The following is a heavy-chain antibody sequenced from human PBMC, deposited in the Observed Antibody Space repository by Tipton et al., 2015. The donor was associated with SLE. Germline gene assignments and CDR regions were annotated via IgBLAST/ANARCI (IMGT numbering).Heavy chain of an antibody. D-gene: IGHD1-26*01. CDR3: ARANGVVGGQVPYWYFEV. CDR2: SYYRGTA. CDR1: GFSVGSNY. J-gene: IGHJ2*01. Sequence: LRLSCEAAGFSVGSNYLSWVRQSPGKGLEWVGSSYYRGTANYNPSLDSRGTISLDTSKNQVSLRLISVTAADTAVYYCARANGVVGGQVPYWYFEVWGRGTLVSVSS. V-gene: IGHV4-59*02.